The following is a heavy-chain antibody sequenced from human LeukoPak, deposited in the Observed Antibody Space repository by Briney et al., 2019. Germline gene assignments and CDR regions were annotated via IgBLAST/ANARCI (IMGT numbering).Heavy chain of an antibody. Sequence: PGGSLRLSCAASGFTFSSHSMNWVRQAPGKGLEWVSSISSSSSYIYYADSVKGRFTISRDNAKNSLYLQMNSLRAEDTALYYCAKDSGSSNYYYGMDVWGQGTTVTVSS. CDR2: ISSSSSYI. CDR3: AKDSGSSNYYYGMDV. J-gene: IGHJ6*02. V-gene: IGHV3-21*04. D-gene: IGHD1-26*01. CDR1: GFTFSSHS.